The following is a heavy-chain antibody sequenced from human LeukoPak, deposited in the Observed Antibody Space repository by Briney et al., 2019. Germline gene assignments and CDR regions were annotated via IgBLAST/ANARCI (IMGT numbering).Heavy chain of an antibody. CDR2: INPNSGDT. Sequence: ASVKVSCKASGYTFTAYYMSWVRQGPGQGLEWMGWINPNSGDTKYAEKFQDRVTMTRDTSINTAYMELSRLTSDDTAVYYCARDRFYFGSGSPQDSWGQGTLATVSS. D-gene: IGHD3-10*01. J-gene: IGHJ4*02. V-gene: IGHV1-2*02. CDR3: ARDRFYFGSGSPQDS. CDR1: GYTFTAYY.